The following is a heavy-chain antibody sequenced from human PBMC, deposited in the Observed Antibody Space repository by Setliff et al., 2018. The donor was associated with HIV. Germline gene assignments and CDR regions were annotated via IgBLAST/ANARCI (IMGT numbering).Heavy chain of an antibody. CDR3: ASPFGVVTLNYYYYMDV. D-gene: IGHD3-3*01. CDR2: IIPILGIA. J-gene: IGHJ6*03. V-gene: IGHV1-69*10. CDR1: GGTFSSYA. Sequence: ASVKVSCKASGGTFSSYAISWVRQAPGQGLEWMGGIIPILGIANYAKKFQGRVTITADKSTSTAYMELSSLRSEDTAVYYCASPFGVVTLNYYYYMDVWGKGTTGIGS.